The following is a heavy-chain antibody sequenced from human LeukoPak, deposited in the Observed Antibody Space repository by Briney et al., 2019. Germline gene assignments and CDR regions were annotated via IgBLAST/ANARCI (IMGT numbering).Heavy chain of an antibody. D-gene: IGHD3-22*01. Sequence: ESGPTLVNPTQTLTLTCTFSGFSLSTSGVGVGWIRQPPGKALEWLALIYWNDDKRYSPSLKSRLTITKDTSKNQVVLTMTNMDPVDTVTYYCAHSRGYYDQNWFDPWGQGTLVTVSS. CDR3: AHSRGYYDQNWFDP. J-gene: IGHJ5*02. CDR1: GFSLSTSGVG. V-gene: IGHV2-5*01. CDR2: IYWNDDK.